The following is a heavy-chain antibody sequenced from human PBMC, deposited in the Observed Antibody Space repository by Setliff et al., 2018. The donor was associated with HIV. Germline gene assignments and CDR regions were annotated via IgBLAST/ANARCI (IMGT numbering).Heavy chain of an antibody. Sequence: ASVKVSCKTSGYMFMADVMGGGRRDPGQGVEWVGWIGPYNGRTEYAQAFKGRVSLTIDTSASTAYMELRSLRSDETXXXDCARDDGGYNYAEAFDVWGQGTMVTVSS. CDR3: ARDDGGYNYAEAFDV. CDR1: GYMFMADV. V-gene: IGHV1-18*01. J-gene: IGHJ3*01. D-gene: IGHD3-16*01. CDR2: IGPYNGRT.